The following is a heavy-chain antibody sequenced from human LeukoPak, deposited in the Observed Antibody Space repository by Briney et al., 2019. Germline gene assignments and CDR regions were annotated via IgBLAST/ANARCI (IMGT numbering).Heavy chain of an antibody. CDR2: IYNSGST. J-gene: IGHJ6*02. D-gene: IGHD4-17*01. Sequence: PSQTLSLTCTVSGGSINSGNYYWSWIRQPPGKGLEWIGYIYNSGSTYYNPSLKSRVTFSVDTSKNQFSLNLNSVTAADTAVYYCARGAYGDFYYNYGMDVWGQGTTVTVSS. CDR1: GGSINSGNYY. V-gene: IGHV4-31*03. CDR3: ARGAYGDFYYNYGMDV.